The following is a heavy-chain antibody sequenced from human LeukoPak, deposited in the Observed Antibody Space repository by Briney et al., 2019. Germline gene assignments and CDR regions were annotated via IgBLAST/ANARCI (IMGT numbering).Heavy chain of an antibody. J-gene: IGHJ6*02. CDR3: ARDEYYDFWSGYSLVKYYYGMDV. Sequence: SGTLSLTCAVSGGSIGNSNWWSWVRQTPGKGLEWIGEIYHSGSTNYNPSLKSRVTISVDKSKNQFSLKLSSVTAADTAVYYCARDEYYDFWSGYSLVKYYYGMDVWGQGTTVTVSS. D-gene: IGHD3-3*01. CDR2: IYHSGST. CDR1: GGSIGNSNW. V-gene: IGHV4-4*02.